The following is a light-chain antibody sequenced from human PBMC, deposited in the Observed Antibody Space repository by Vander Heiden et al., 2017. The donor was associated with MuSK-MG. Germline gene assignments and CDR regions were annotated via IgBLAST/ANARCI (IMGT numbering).Light chain of an antibody. CDR1: QGISNG. Sequence: IQMTQSPASLSASVGDRITITCRASQGISNGLAWYQQKPGKPPNLLIHTASTWQSGVPSRFSGRGSGTDFTLTITSLQPEDLGSYYCENYGSGPLVFGGGTTVEIK. V-gene: IGKV1-27*01. CDR2: TAS. CDR3: ENYGSGPLV. J-gene: IGKJ4*01.